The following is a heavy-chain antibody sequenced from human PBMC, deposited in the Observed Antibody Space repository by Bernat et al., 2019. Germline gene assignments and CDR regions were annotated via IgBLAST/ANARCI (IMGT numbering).Heavy chain of an antibody. CDR3: ARGSSSIAARYYYYYMDV. D-gene: IGHD6-6*01. CDR2: IYYSGST. CDR1: GGSISSDY. V-gene: IGHV4-59*01. Sequence: QVQLQESGPGLVKPSETLSLTCTVSGGSISSDYWSWIRQPPGKGLEWIGYIYYSGSTNYNPSLKSRVTISVDTSKNQFSLKLSSVTAADTAVYYCARGSSSIAARYYYYYMDVWGRGTTVTVSS. J-gene: IGHJ6*03.